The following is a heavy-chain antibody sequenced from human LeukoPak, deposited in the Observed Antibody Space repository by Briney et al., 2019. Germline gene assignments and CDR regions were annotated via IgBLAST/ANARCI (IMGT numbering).Heavy chain of an antibody. CDR2: IYYSGST. Sequence: PSETLSLTCTVSGGSISSSSYYWGWIRQPPGTAMEWIGSIYYSGSTYYNPSLKSRVTISLDTSENQFSLKLSSVTAADTAVYYCARVRSGSYFPWGQGTLVTVSS. V-gene: IGHV4-39*07. CDR1: GGSISSSSYY. CDR3: ARVRSGSYFP. J-gene: IGHJ5*02. D-gene: IGHD1-26*01.